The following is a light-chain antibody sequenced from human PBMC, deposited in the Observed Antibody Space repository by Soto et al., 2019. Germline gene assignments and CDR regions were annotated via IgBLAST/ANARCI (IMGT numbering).Light chain of an antibody. J-gene: IGLJ1*01. CDR1: SSNLGDNT. CDR3: AAWDARLDGYV. CDR2: CYD. Sequence: QSVLTQPPSASGTPGQRVTISCSTSSSNLGDNTVNWYQQLPGPAPKLLINCYDQRPSGVPDRFSGSKSGTSASLAISVLQAEDESDDYCAAWDARLDGYVFVTGTKLPVL. V-gene: IGLV1-44*01.